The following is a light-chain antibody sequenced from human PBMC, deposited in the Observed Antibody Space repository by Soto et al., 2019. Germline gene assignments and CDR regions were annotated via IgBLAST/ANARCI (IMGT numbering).Light chain of an antibody. CDR3: SSYTSSSTPV. Sequence: QSALTQPASVSGSPGQSITISCTGTSSDVGGYNYVSWYQQHPGKAPKLMIYEVSNRPSGVSNSFSGSKSGNTASLTISGLQAEDEADYYCSSYTSSSTPVFGTGTKLTVL. CDR1: SSDVGGYNY. CDR2: EVS. J-gene: IGLJ1*01. V-gene: IGLV2-14*01.